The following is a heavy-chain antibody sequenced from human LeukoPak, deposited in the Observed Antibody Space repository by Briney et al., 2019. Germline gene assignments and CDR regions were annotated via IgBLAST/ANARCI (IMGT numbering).Heavy chain of an antibody. CDR2: ISSSGFNI. CDR1: GFTFSSYW. J-gene: IGHJ5*02. Sequence: SGGSLRLSCAASGFTFSSYWMHWVRQAPGKGLEWVSYISSSGFNIYYADSVKGRFTISRDNAKNSLYLQMNSLRAEDTAVYYCAGQSRLGYCSGGSCYSQPFDPWGQGTLVTVSS. V-gene: IGHV3-48*04. D-gene: IGHD2-15*01. CDR3: AGQSRLGYCSGGSCYSQPFDP.